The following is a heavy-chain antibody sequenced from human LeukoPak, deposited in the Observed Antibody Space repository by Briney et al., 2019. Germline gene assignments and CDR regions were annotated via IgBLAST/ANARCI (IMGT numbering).Heavy chain of an antibody. V-gene: IGHV1-2*02. Sequence: ASVNVSCKTSGYTFPDYYIHWVRPAPCQGLAWMGWINPNSGETNSAQKFQGRVSMTGDTSISTAYMELRRVTSDDTAVYYCARDRDYSNTERGFDYWGQGTLVTVSS. CDR2: INPNSGET. CDR3: ARDRDYSNTERGFDY. CDR1: GYTFPDYY. J-gene: IGHJ4*02. D-gene: IGHD4-11*01.